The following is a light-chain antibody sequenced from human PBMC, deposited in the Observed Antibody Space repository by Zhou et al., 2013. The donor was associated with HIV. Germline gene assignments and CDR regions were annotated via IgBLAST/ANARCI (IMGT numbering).Light chain of an antibody. Sequence: EIVLTQSPATLSLSPGERATLSCRASQSVTSIYLAWYQQKPGQAPRLLIYGASSRATGIPDRFSGSGSGTDFTLTISRLEPEDFAVYYCQHYGVSPYTFGPGTKLEI. CDR2: GAS. CDR3: QHYGVSPYT. J-gene: IGKJ2*01. CDR1: QSVTSIY. V-gene: IGKV3-20*01.